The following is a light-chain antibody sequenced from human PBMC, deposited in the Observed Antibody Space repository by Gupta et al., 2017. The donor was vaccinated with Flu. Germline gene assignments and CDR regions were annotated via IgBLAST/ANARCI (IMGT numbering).Light chain of an antibody. J-gene: IGKJ2*01. CDR2: GAS. CDR3: QQYNNWPYT. CDR1: QSVSSN. Sequence: EIVMTPSPATLSVSPGERATPSCRASQSVSSNLAWYQQKPGQAPRLLIYGASTRATGIPARFSGSGSGTEFTLTISSLQAEDFAVYYCQQYNNWPYTFGQGTKLEIK. V-gene: IGKV3-15*01.